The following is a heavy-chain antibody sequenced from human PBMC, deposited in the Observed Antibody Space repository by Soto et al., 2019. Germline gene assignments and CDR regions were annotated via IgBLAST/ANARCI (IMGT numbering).Heavy chain of an antibody. J-gene: IGHJ4*02. Sequence: PSETLSLTCTVSGGSISSYYWSWIRQPPGKGLEWIGYIYHSGSTYYKASLKSRVTISVDTSKNHISLQLGSVTAADTAVYYCARSWRGSCSGTNCYPDFFDYWGQGTLVTVSS. V-gene: IGHV4-59*08. CDR3: ARSWRGSCSGTNCYPDFFDY. CDR1: GGSISSYY. D-gene: IGHD2-2*01. CDR2: IYHSGST.